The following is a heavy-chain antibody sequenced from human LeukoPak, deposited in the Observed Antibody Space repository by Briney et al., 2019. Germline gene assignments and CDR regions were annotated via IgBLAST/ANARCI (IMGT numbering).Heavy chain of an antibody. CDR3: AKASYYDILTGYFGWFDP. J-gene: IGHJ5*02. D-gene: IGHD3-9*01. Sequence: PGGSLRLSCAASGFTFSSYGMLWVRQAPGKGLEWAAFIRYDGGKKYYADSVKGRFTISRDNSKNTLDLQMNSLRAEDTAVYYCAKASYYDILTGYFGWFDPWGQGTLVTVSS. CDR2: IRYDGGKK. V-gene: IGHV3-30*02. CDR1: GFTFSSYG.